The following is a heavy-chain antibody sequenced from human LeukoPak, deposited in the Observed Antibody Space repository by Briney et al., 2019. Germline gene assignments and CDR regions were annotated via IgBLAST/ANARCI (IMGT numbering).Heavy chain of an antibody. D-gene: IGHD3-22*01. Sequence: GGSLRLSCAASGFTFSDYYMSWIRQAPGKGLEWVSYISSSGSTIYYADSVKGRFTITRDNAKNSLYLQMNSLRVEDTAVYYCARPPGSSGYYYPFDYWGQGTLVTVSS. J-gene: IGHJ4*02. CDR3: ARPPGSSGYYYPFDY. CDR1: GFTFSDYY. V-gene: IGHV3-11*04. CDR2: ISSSGSTI.